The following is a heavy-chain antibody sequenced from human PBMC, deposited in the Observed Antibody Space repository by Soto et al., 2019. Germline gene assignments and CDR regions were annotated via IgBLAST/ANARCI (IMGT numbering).Heavy chain of an antibody. D-gene: IGHD6-19*01. CDR3: AKPRGIAVAGNLYFDY. Sequence: PGGSLRLSCAASGFTFSNYSMHWVRQAPGKGLEWVAVISYDGSNKYYADSVKGRFTISRDNSKNTLYLQMNSLRAEDTAVYYCAKPRGIAVAGNLYFDYWGQGTLVTVSS. CDR1: GFTFSNYS. J-gene: IGHJ4*02. V-gene: IGHV3-30*18. CDR2: ISYDGSNK.